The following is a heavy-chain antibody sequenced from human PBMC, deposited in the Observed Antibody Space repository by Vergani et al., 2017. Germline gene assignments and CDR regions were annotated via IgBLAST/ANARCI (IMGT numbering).Heavy chain of an antibody. CDR1: GFTFSSYG. CDR3: ASSKGDYNGIDV. V-gene: IGHV3-33*01. J-gene: IGHJ6*04. CDR2: IWYDGSNK. Sequence: QVQLVESGGGVVQPGRSLRLSCAASGFTFSSYGMHWVRQAPGKGLEWVAVIWYDGSNKYYADSVKGRFTISRDNSKNTLYLQMNSLRAEDTAVYYCASSKGDYNGIDVWGEGTTVTASS.